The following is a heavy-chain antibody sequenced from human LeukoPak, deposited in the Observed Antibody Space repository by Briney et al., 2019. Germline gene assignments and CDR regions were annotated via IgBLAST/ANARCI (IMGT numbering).Heavy chain of an antibody. CDR2: IWYDGSK. D-gene: IGHD3-10*01. CDR1: GFTFSSYG. Sequence: QPGGSLRLSCAASGFTFSSYGMHWVRQAPGKGLEWVAVIWYDGSKYYADSVKGRFTISRGNSKNTFYVQMNSPRAEGTAVYYCAREQGESPDRFYLYYGMDVWGKGATGTVSS. CDR3: AREQGESPDRFYLYYGMDV. V-gene: IGHV3-33*01. J-gene: IGHJ6*04.